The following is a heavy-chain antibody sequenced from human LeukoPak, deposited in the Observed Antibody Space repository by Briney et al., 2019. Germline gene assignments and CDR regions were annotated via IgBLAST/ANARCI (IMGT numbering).Heavy chain of an antibody. J-gene: IGHJ4*02. D-gene: IGHD3-9*01. CDR2: ISYDGSNK. CDR3: AKDLVLRYFDWAFDY. V-gene: IGHV3-30*18. CDR1: GFXFSSYG. Sequence: GRSLRLSCAASGFXFSSYGMHWVRQAPGKGLEWVAVISYDGSNKYYADSVKGRFTISRDNSKNTLYLQMNSLRAEDTAVYYCAKDLVLRYFDWAFDYWGQGTLVTVSS.